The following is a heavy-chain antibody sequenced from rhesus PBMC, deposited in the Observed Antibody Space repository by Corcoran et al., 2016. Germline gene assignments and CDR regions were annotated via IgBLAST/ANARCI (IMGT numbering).Heavy chain of an antibody. CDR1: GGSISSHY. J-gene: IGHJ4*01. CDR3: ARVPPGWTCYYIFDY. Sequence: QVPLQESGPGLVKPSETLSLPCAVSGGSISSHYWSWIRQSPGKGLEWIGYIYGGSGSTSYNLSLKSRVTISTDTSKNQFSLKLSSVTAADTAGYYWARVPPGWTCYYIFDYWGQGVLVTVSS. D-gene: IGHD3-3*01. V-gene: IGHV4-147*01. CDR2: IYGGSGST.